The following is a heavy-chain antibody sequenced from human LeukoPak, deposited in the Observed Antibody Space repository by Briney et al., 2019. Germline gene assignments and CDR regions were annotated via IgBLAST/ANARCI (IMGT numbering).Heavy chain of an antibody. CDR2: INPNSGGT. J-gene: IGHJ6*03. V-gene: IGHV1-2*02. CDR1: GYTFTGYY. Sequence: ASVKVSCKASGYTFTGYYMHWVRQAPGQGLEWMGWINPNSGGTNYAQTFQGRVTMTRDTSVSTAYMELSRLRSDDTAVYYCARDLGSGSYYYYYYYYMDVWGKGTTVTISS. CDR3: ARDLGSGSYYYYYYYYMDV. D-gene: IGHD3-10*02.